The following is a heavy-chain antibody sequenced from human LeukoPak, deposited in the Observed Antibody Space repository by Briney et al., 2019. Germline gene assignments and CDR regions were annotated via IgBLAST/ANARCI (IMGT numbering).Heavy chain of an antibody. CDR1: GFTFNNYA. CDR2: ISGGGGNT. Sequence: PGGSLRLSCAASGFTFNNYAMSWVRQAPGKGLEWVSGISGGGGNTYYADSVKGRLTISRDNSKNTLYLQMNSMRVEDTAVYFCARDLGDGEYFFDFWGQGTLVSVSS. CDR3: ARDLGDGEYFFDF. V-gene: IGHV3-23*01. D-gene: IGHD3-10*01. J-gene: IGHJ4*02.